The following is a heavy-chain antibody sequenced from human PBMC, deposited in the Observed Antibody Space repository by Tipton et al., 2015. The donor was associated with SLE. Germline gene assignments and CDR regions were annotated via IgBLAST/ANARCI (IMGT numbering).Heavy chain of an antibody. D-gene: IGHD4/OR15-4a*01. CDR3: ARCAPGDYYYYYYMDV. V-gene: IGHV4-61*02. J-gene: IGHJ6*03. CDR1: GGSISSGSYY. Sequence: LRLSCTVSGGSISSGSYYWSWIRQPAGKGLEWIGRIYTSGSTNYNPSLKSRVTISVDTSKNQFSLKLSSVTAADTAVYYCARCAPGDYYYYYYMDVWGKGTTVTVSS. CDR2: IYTSGST.